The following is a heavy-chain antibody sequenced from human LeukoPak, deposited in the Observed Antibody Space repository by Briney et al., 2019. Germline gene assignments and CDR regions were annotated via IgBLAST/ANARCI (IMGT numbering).Heavy chain of an antibody. Sequence: GGSLRLSCAASGFTFSSYSMNWVRQAPGKGLEWVSSISSSSSYIYYADSVKGRFTISRDNAKNSLYLQMNSLRAEDTAVYYCAREGSGWPDNYGMDVWGKGTTVTVSS. D-gene: IGHD6-19*01. V-gene: IGHV3-21*01. J-gene: IGHJ6*04. CDR1: GFTFSSYS. CDR3: AREGSGWPDNYGMDV. CDR2: ISSSSSYI.